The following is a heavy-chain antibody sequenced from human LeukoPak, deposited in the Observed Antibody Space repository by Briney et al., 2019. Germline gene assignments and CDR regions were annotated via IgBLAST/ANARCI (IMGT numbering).Heavy chain of an antibody. CDR1: GFTFGDHG. CDR3: ARTMGSCSSTSCHTYGMEV. V-gene: IGHV3-20*01. Sequence: GGSLRLSCVGSGFTFGDHGMNWVRQAPGKGLEWVAGINENGRSPGYADSVKGRFTISRDNAKNSLYLQMNSLRAEDTALYHCARTMGSCSSTSCHTYGMEVWGQGTTVTVSS. D-gene: IGHD2-2*01. CDR2: INENGRSP. J-gene: IGHJ6*02.